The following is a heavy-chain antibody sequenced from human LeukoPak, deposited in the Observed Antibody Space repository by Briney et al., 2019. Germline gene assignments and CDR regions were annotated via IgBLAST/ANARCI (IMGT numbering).Heavy chain of an antibody. J-gene: IGHJ4*02. Sequence: ASVKVSCKASGYTFSDYYMHWVRQAPGQGLEWMGVINPSGGSTRYAQKFQGRVTMTRDMSTSTVDMELSSLRSEDTAVYYCARAGYSSSSEIDYWGQGTLVTVSS. CDR1: GYTFSDYY. CDR2: INPSGGST. CDR3: ARAGYSSSSEIDY. V-gene: IGHV1-46*01. D-gene: IGHD6-6*01.